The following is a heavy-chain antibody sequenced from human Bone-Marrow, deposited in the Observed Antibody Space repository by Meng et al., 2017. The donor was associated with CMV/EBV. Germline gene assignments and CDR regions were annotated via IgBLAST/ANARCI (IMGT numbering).Heavy chain of an antibody. CDR3: AKDPEGFSSAFDS. J-gene: IGHJ4*02. D-gene: IGHD6-19*01. Sequence: LTCAASGFTFNTYSMHWVRQAPGKGLEWVAVISYHESNKYYADSVKGRFTISRDNSKKMLYLQMSTLRPEDTALYYCAKDPEGFSSAFDSWGRGTRVTVSS. V-gene: IGHV3-30*04. CDR2: ISYHESNK. CDR1: GFTFNTYS.